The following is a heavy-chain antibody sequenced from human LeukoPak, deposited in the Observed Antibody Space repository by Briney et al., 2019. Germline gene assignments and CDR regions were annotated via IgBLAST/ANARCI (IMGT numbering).Heavy chain of an antibody. D-gene: IGHD3-22*01. J-gene: IGHJ4*02. V-gene: IGHV4-59*12. Sequence: SETLSLTCSLWVASIRIDYWRWLPEPPEEAREGIGYNSYNGITNYNPSLKSRLTMSVATSTSQFSLKLSSVTAADTAVYYCATNAAVVKFYYWGQGTLVTVSS. CDR1: VASIRIDY. CDR3: ATNAAVVKFYY. CDR2: NSYNGIT.